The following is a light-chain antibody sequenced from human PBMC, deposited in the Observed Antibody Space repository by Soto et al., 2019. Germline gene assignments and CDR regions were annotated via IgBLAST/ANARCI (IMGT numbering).Light chain of an antibody. CDR1: SSDVGGYNF. CDR3: TSYADSSNVI. Sequence: QSVLTQPPSASGSPGQSVTISCTGTSSDVGGYNFVSWYQQHPGKAPKLIIFAVSQRPSGVPDRFSGSKSGNSASLTVSGLQAEDEADYYCTSYADSSNVIFGGGTKVTVL. CDR2: AVS. J-gene: IGLJ2*01. V-gene: IGLV2-8*01.